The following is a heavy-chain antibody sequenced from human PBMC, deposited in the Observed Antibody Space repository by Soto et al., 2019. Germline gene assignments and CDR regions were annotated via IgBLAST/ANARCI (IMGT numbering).Heavy chain of an antibody. V-gene: IGHV4-31*03. CDR3: ARDKRPYDILTGYSGYFDY. CDR1: GGSISSGGYY. J-gene: IGHJ4*02. Sequence: SETLSLTCTVSGGSISSGGYYWSWIRQHPGKGLEWIGYIYYSGSTYYNPSLKSRVTISLDTSKNQFSLKLSSVTAADTAVYYCARDKRPYDILTGYSGYFDYWGQGTLVTVSS. D-gene: IGHD3-9*01. CDR2: IYYSGST.